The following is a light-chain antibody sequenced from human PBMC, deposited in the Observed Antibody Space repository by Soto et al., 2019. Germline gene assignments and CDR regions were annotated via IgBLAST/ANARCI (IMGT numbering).Light chain of an antibody. CDR3: SSYTTSSIYV. V-gene: IGLV2-14*01. J-gene: IGLJ1*01. CDR1: SSDVGGYNY. Sequence: QSALTQPPSASGSPGQSVTISCTGTSSDVGGYNYVSWYQQHPGEAPKLVIFEVGNRPSGVSNRFSGSKSGNTASLTISGLQTEDEADYYCSSYTTSSIYVFGTGTKVTVL. CDR2: EVG.